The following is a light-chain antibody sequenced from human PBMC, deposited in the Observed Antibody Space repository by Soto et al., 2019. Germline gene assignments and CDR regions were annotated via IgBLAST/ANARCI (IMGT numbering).Light chain of an antibody. Sequence: QLVLTQSPSAPASLGASVKLTCTLSSGHSSYAIAWHQQQPEKGPRYLMKLNSDGSHSKGDGIPDRFSGSSSGAERYLTISSLQSDDEADYYCQTWGTGIPWVFGGGTKVTVL. V-gene: IGLV4-69*01. CDR1: SGHSSYA. CDR3: QTWGTGIPWV. J-gene: IGLJ3*02. CDR2: LNSDGSH.